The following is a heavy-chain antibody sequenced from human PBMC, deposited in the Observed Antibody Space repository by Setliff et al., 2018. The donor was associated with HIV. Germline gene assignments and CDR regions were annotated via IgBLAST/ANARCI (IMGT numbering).Heavy chain of an antibody. CDR3: ARDRVAGPYYYGMDV. J-gene: IGHJ6*02. D-gene: IGHD2-15*01. CDR2: IVPILGIA. Sequence: GASVKVSCKASGATFSSYGISWVRQAPGQGLEWMGGIVPILGIANYAQKFQDRVTITADKSTSTAYMELSSLRSEDTAVYFCARDRVAGPYYYGMDVWGQGTTVTVSS. CDR1: GATFSSYG. V-gene: IGHV1-69*10.